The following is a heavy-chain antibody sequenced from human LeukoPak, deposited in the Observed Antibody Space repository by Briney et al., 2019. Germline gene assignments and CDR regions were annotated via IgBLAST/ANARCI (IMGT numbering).Heavy chain of an antibody. CDR3: ARDTSFNYGAHAMDV. Sequence: GGSLRLSCAASGFTFDNYAMNWVRQAPGKGLEWGLGISGSGAYTYYADSVKGRFTISRDNSKNTLYLQLDSLSGEDTAIYYCARDTSFNYGAHAMDVWGEGTTVSVSS. J-gene: IGHJ6*04. CDR1: GFTFDNYA. V-gene: IGHV3-23*01. D-gene: IGHD4/OR15-4a*01. CDR2: ISGSGAYT.